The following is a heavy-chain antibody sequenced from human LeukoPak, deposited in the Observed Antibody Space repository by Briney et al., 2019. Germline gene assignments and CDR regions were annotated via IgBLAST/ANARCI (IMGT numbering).Heavy chain of an antibody. Sequence: GGSLRLSCAASGFTFDNYRMSWVRQAPGKGLEWVSTVNADGGNTYYADSVKGRFTISRDNSKNTLYLQMNSLRAEDTAVYYCATGGFDYWGQGTLVTVSS. CDR3: ATGGFDY. D-gene: IGHD3-16*01. CDR2: VNADGGNT. V-gene: IGHV3-23*01. CDR1: GFTFDNYR. J-gene: IGHJ4*02.